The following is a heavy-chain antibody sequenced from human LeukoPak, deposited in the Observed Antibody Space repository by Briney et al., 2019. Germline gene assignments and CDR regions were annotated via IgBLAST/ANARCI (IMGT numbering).Heavy chain of an antibody. CDR2: VSSYNDKT. CDR1: VFNFTFYR. CDR3: AREGHGYGDNSSDY. D-gene: IGHD4-17*01. J-gene: IGHJ4*02. V-gene: IGHV1-18*01. Sequence: AAVKVSCKATVFNFTFYRILWVRQAPCPGNEWMGWVSSYNDKTNCEKTFIDRVSMPSETSTNLAYIELRSPSSDAPTAYYCAREGHGYGDNSSDYWGRGTLVTVSS.